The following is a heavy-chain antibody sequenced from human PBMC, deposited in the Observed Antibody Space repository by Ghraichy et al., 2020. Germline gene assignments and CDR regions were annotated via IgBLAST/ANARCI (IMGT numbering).Heavy chain of an antibody. CDR3: ARDRRVRSGWYWDY. V-gene: IGHV4-61*02. Sequence: SETLSLTCTVSGGSISSGSYYWSWIRQPAGKGLEWIGRIYTSGSTNYNPSLKSRVTISVDTSKNQFSLKLSSVTAADTAVYYCARDRRVRSGWYWDYWGQGTLVTVSS. D-gene: IGHD6-19*01. CDR2: IYTSGST. CDR1: GGSISSGSYY. J-gene: IGHJ4*02.